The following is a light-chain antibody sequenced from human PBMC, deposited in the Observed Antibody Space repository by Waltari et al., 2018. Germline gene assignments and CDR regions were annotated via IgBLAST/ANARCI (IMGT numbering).Light chain of an antibody. CDR2: NNS. CDR3: AAWDDSLNGV. Sequence: SVLTQPPSASGTPGPRLTISCSGTSSNIGRNSVYWYQQVPGTAPKLLIYNNSQRPSGVPDRFSGSKSGTSASLDISGLQSEDEADYYCAAWDDSLNGVFGGGTKLTVL. J-gene: IGLJ3*02. V-gene: IGLV1-44*01. CDR1: SSNIGRNS.